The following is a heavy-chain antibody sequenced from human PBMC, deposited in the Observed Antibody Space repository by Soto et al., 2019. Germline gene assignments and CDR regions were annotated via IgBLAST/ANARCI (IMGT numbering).Heavy chain of an antibody. D-gene: IGHD5-18*01. CDR1: GYTFTSYG. Sequence: QLQLVQSGAEVKKPGASVKVSCKSSGYTFTSYGISWVRQAPGQGPEWMGWISGYTANTNYAQRFQGRVTMTTDTSTSTAYMELRSLRSDDTAMYYCARDRPDTTMAIFDYWGQGTLVTVSS. J-gene: IGHJ4*02. V-gene: IGHV1-18*04. CDR3: ARDRPDTTMAIFDY. CDR2: ISGYTANT.